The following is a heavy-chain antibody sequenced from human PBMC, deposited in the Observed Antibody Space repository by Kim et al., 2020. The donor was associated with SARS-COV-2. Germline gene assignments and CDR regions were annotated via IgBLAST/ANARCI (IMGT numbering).Heavy chain of an antibody. CDR3: ARGGGWFGAILPQLYYYGMDV. J-gene: IGHJ6*04. CDR1: GFTFGNYG. V-gene: IGHV3-33*05. CDR2: ITCDGGNK. Sequence: GGSLRLSCAASGFTFGNYGMHWVRQAPGKGLEWVAVITCDGGNKYYADSVKGRFTISRDNSKNTLYLQMNSLRAEDTALYYCARGGGWFGAILPQLYYYGMDVWGKGPTVTVSS. D-gene: IGHD3-10*01.